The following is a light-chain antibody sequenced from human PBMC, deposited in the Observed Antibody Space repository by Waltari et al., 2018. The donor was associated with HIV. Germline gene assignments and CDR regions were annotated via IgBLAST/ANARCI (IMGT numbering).Light chain of an antibody. CDR1: QSVSSY. CDR2: DAS. Sequence: IVFTTSPGNPSLFPGGRATLSCRTSQSVSSYLAWYQQKPGQAPRLLIYDASNRATGIPARFSGSGSGTDFTLTISSLEPEDFAVYYCQQRSNWPLTFGGGTKVEI. CDR3: QQRSNWPLT. V-gene: IGKV3-11*01. J-gene: IGKJ4*01.